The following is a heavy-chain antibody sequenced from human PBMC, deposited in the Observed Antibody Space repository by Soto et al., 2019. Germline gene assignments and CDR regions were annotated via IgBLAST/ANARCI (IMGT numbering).Heavy chain of an antibody. CDR1: GGTFSRNT. V-gene: IGHV1-69*13. CDR3: ARQFDYDVSGYYYAY. J-gene: IGHJ4*02. Sequence: GASVKVSCKASGGTFSRNTISWVRQAPGQGLEWMGGIIPMFGTPNYAQKFQGRVTITADESTSTAYMELNRLKSEDTAVYYCARQFDYDVSGYYYAYWGQGTLVTVSS. D-gene: IGHD3-22*01. CDR2: IIPMFGTP.